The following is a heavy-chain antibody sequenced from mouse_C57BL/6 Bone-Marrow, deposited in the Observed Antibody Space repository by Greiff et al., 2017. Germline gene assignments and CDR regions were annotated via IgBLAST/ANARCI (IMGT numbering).Heavy chain of an antibody. V-gene: IGHV5-12*01. CDR3: ARHYNYDDWYFDV. CDR2: ISNGGGST. J-gene: IGHJ1*03. Sequence: EVQLQESGGGLVQPGGSLKLSCAASGFTFSDYYMYWVRQTPEKRLEWVAYISNGGGSTYYPDTVKGRFTISRDNAKNTLYLQMSRLKSEDTAMYYCARHYNYDDWYFDVWGTGTTVTVSS. CDR1: GFTFSDYY. D-gene: IGHD2-12*01.